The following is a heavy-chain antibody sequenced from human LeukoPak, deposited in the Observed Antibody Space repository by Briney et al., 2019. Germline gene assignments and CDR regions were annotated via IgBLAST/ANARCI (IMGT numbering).Heavy chain of an antibody. V-gene: IGHV4-30-4*01. D-gene: IGHD2-21*01. J-gene: IGHJ4*02. CDR1: GVSISNGDYY. CDR2: IYYSGIT. CDR3: ARLNCGGDCYVYYFDY. Sequence: PSETLSLTCTVSGVSISNGDYYWSWIRQPPGKGLEWIGYIYYSGITYYNPSLKSRLSISIDTPKNQFSLNLRSVTAADTAVYYCARLNCGGDCYVYYFDYWGQGTLVTVSS.